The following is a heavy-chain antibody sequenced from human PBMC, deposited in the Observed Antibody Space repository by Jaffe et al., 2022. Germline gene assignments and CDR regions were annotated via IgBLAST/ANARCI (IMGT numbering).Heavy chain of an antibody. V-gene: IGHV4-34*01. Sequence: QVQLQQWGAGLLKPSETLSLTCAVYGGSFSGYYWSWIRQPPGKGLEWIGEINHSGSTNYNPSLKSRVTISVDTSKNQFSLKLSSVTAADTAVYYCARGLGYSYGYARSSDDYYYYYYYMDVWGKGTTVTVSS. CDR2: INHSGST. D-gene: IGHD5-18*01. J-gene: IGHJ6*03. CDR3: ARGLGYSYGYARSSDDYYYYYYYMDV. CDR1: GGSFSGYY.